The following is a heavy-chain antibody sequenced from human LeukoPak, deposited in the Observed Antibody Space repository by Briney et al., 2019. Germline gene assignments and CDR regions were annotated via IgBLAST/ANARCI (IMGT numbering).Heavy chain of an antibody. D-gene: IGHD6-19*01. J-gene: IGHJ4*02. CDR1: GGSISSGGYS. CDR3: ARIPYSSGWHFDY. Sequence: SETLSLTCAVSGGSISSGGYSWSWIRQPPGKGLEWIGYIYHSGSTYYNPSLKSRVTISVDRSKNQFSLKLSSVTAADTAVYYCARIPYSSGWHFDYWGQGTLVTVSS. V-gene: IGHV4-30-2*01. CDR2: IYHSGST.